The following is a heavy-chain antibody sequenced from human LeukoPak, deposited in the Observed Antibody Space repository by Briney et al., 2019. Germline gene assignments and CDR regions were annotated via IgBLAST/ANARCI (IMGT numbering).Heavy chain of an antibody. V-gene: IGHV3-23*01. CDR3: AKGAYDYIEMGYFDD. J-gene: IGHJ4*02. Sequence: GGSLRLSCGASGFRFSNFAMSWVRQAPGKGLEWVSLIIGSSGDTLYADSVKGRFTISRDISKNRLYLQMNSLRAEDTALYYCAKGAYDYIEMGYFDDWGQGTLVTVSS. CDR1: GFRFSNFA. D-gene: IGHD5-12*01. CDR2: IIGSSGDT.